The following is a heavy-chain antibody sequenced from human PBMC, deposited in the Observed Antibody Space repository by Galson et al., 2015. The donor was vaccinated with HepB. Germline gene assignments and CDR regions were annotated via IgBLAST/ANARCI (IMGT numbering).Heavy chain of an antibody. CDR3: ARTRGAAAGIFDY. CDR1: GFTFSNYW. D-gene: IGHD6-13*01. Sequence: SLRLSCAASGFTFSNYWMHWVRQAPGKGLVWVSRINSDGTYITYADSVKGRFTISRDNAKNTLYLQMNSPRAEDTALYYCARTRGAAAGIFDYWGQGSWSPSPQ. CDR2: INSDGTYI. V-gene: IGHV3-74*01. J-gene: IGHJ4*02.